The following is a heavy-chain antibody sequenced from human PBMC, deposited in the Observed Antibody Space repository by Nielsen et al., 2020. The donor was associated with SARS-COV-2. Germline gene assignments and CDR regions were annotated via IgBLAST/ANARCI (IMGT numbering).Heavy chain of an antibody. V-gene: IGHV1-2*02. D-gene: IGHD3-10*01. CDR1: GYTFTGYY. CDR2: INPNSGGT. Sequence: ASVKVSCKASGYTFTGYYMHWVRQAPGQGLEWMGWINPNSGGTNYAQKFQGRVTMTRDTSTSTVYMELSSLRSEDTAVYYCARTYYYGSGSHDAFDIWGQGTMVTVSS. J-gene: IGHJ3*02. CDR3: ARTYYYGSGSHDAFDI.